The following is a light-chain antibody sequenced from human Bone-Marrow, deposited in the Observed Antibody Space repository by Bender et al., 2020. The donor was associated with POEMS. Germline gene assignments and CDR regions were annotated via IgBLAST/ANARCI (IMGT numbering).Light chain of an antibody. Sequence: SYELTQPPSVSVSPGQTATITCSGDKMGDKDACWFQHKPGQSPLLVIYQDNKRPSGVSNRFSGSKSGNTASLTISGLQVDDEADYYCSSYTGSATYVFGTGTKVTAL. V-gene: IGLV3-1*01. CDR3: SSYTGSATYV. CDR1: KMGDKD. CDR2: QDN. J-gene: IGLJ1*01.